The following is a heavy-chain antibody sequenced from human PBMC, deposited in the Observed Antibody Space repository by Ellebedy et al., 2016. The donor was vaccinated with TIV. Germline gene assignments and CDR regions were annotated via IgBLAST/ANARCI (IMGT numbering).Heavy chain of an antibody. CDR3: AKGRGGGSDSSAPRYYFDY. CDR1: GFTFNSYA. CDR2: ISNTGSRT. Sequence: PGGSLRLSCAASGFTFNSYAMSWVRQAPGKGLEWVSTISNTGSRTYYADSVEGRFIISRDNSKRTLYLQMNSLRAEDTAVYYCAKGRGGGSDSSAPRYYFDYWGQGTLVTASS. J-gene: IGHJ4*02. D-gene: IGHD3-22*01. V-gene: IGHV3-23*01.